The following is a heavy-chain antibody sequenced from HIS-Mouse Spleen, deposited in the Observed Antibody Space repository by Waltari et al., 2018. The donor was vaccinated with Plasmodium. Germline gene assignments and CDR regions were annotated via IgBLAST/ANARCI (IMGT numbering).Heavy chain of an antibody. V-gene: IGHV3-9*01. CDR3: AKDFCSGGSCLGLFDY. Sequence: EVQLVESGGGLVQPGRSLRLSCAASGFTFDDYAMHWVRQAPGKGLEGCPGISWKWGNIGYSDSVKGRFTISRDNATNSLYLQMNSLRAEDTALYYCAKDFCSGGSCLGLFDYWGQGTLVTVSS. CDR2: ISWKWGNI. CDR1: GFTFDDYA. J-gene: IGHJ4*02. D-gene: IGHD2-15*01.